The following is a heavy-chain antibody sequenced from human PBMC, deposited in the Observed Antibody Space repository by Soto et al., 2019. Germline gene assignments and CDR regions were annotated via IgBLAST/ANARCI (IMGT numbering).Heavy chain of an antibody. CDR3: ARMSATGTRGFDP. D-gene: IGHD1-1*01. CDR2: ISYRWTT. V-gene: IGHV4-31*03. CDR1: GGSINSGAYH. J-gene: IGHJ5*02. Sequence: QVQLQESGPRLVKPSQDLSLTCTVSGGSINSGAYHWSWVRQHPGKGLEWIGAISYRWTTYSNPSRQSRMTMSVGQSKTQLSLKLSSVTAADTAVYYCARMSATGTRGFDPWDPGTRVTVSS.